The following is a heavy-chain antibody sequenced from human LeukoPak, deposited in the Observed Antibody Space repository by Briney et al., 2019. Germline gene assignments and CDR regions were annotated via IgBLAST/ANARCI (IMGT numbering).Heavy chain of an antibody. Sequence: ASVTVSCKASGYTFTVYYMHWVRQAPGQGLEWMGWINPNSGGTNYAQKFQGRVTMTRDTSISTAYMELSRLRSDDTAVYYCAREESVNFVVWHWGQGTLVTVSS. CDR3: AREESVNFVVWH. D-gene: IGHD3-16*01. CDR1: GYTFTVYY. V-gene: IGHV1-2*02. J-gene: IGHJ4*02. CDR2: INPNSGGT.